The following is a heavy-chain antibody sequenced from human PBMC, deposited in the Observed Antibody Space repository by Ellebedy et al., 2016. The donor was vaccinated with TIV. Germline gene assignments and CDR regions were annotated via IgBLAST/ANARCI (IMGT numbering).Heavy chain of an antibody. J-gene: IGHJ6*02. D-gene: IGHD5-18*01. Sequence: GGSLRLSCAASGFTFDDYAMHWVRQAPGKGLEWVSGISWNSRSIDYADSVKGRFTISRDNARNSLYLEMNSLRLEDVALYYCAKDYSHSLPSYGMDVWGQGTTVTVSS. CDR2: ISWNSRSI. CDR1: GFTFDDYA. CDR3: AKDYSHSLPSYGMDV. V-gene: IGHV3-9*03.